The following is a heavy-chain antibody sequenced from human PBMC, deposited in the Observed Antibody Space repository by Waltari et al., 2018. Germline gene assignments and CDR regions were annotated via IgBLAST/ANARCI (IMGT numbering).Heavy chain of an antibody. CDR1: GFTFSSYV. V-gene: IGHV3-30*04. J-gene: IGHJ6*03. CDR3: AGSHSREYYYMDV. Sequence: QAQLVESGGGVVQPGRSLRRSCAASGFTFSSYVMHWVRQAPGKGLEWVAVITYDGRNQFYADFVKGRFTISRDNSKNTLYLQINSLRAEDAAVYYCAGSHSREYYYMDVWGKGTTVTVSS. CDR2: ITYDGRNQ. D-gene: IGHD6-13*01.